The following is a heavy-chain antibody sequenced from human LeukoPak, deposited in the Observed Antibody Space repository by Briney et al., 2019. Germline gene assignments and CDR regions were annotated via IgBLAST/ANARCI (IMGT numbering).Heavy chain of an antibody. J-gene: IGHJ4*02. CDR3: AREYYYDSSGYLEYYFDY. D-gene: IGHD3-22*01. CDR1: GGSISSGSYY. V-gene: IGHV4-61*02. CDR2: IYTSGST. Sequence: SETLSLTCTVSGGSISSGSYYWSWIRQPAGKGLEWIGRIYTSGSTNYNPSLKSRVTISVDTSKNQFSLKLSSVTAADTAVYYCAREYYYDSSGYLEYYFDYWGQGTLVTVSS.